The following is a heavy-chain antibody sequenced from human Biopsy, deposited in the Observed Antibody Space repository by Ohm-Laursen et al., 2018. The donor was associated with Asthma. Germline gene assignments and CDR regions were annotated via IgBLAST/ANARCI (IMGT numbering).Heavy chain of an antibody. D-gene: IGHD3-22*01. CDR2: IYYSGST. V-gene: IGHV4-31*03. Sequence: TLSPTCTVSYGSITSGGYYWTWIRQHPGKGLEWIGFIYYSGSTYYNPSLKSRVSISIDTSKNQFSLKWNSVTAADTAVYYCARAQDYYDSRGYYRSFDYWGQGTLVTVSS. CDR1: YGSITSGGYY. J-gene: IGHJ4*02. CDR3: ARAQDYYDSRGYYRSFDY.